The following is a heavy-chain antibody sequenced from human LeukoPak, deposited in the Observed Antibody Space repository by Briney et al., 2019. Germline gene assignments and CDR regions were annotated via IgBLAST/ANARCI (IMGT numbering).Heavy chain of an antibody. D-gene: IGHD4-11*01. CDR3: ARDRGTTVRGRNWFDP. V-gene: IGHV1-2*02. Sequence: AAGKLSCKASGYTFTSYYMHWVRHAPGQGLEWMGWINPNSGGTNYAQKFQGRVTMTRDTSISTAYMELSRLRSDDTAVYYCARDRGTTVRGRNWFDPWGQGTLVTVSS. CDR1: GYTFTSYY. J-gene: IGHJ5*02. CDR2: INPNSGGT.